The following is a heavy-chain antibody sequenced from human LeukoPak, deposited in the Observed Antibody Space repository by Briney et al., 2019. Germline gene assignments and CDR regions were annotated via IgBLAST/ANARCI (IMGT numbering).Heavy chain of an antibody. J-gene: IGHJ6*02. D-gene: IGHD2-2*01. CDR3: ARKVPAAFDYYGMDV. V-gene: IGHV4-39*01. CDR2: INYSGST. CDR1: GGSFSSNSYY. Sequence: SETLSLTCTVSGGSFSSNSYYWGWHRQPPGTGREWVGSINYSGSTYYNPSLNIRVTISIDTSKIQFSLKLSSVTAADTAVYYCARKVPAAFDYYGMDVWGQGTTVTAAS.